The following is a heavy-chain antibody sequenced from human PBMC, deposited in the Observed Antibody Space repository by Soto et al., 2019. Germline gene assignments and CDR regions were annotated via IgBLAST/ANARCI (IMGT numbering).Heavy chain of an antibody. D-gene: IGHD6-19*01. CDR3: ARGAVAGDYYYYYGMDV. V-gene: IGHV1-18*01. CDR2: ISAYNGNT. CDR1: GYTFTSYG. J-gene: IGHJ6*02. Sequence: QVQLVQSGAEVKKPGASVRVSCKASGYTFTSYGISWVRQAPGQGLEWMGWISAYNGNTKYAQILQGRATMTTDTPTSTAYMELRSLRSDDTAVYFCARGAVAGDYYYYYGMDVWGQGTTVTVSS.